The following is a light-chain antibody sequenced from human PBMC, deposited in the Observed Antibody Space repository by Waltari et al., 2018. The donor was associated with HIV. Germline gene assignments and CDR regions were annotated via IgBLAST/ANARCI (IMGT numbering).Light chain of an antibody. CDR2: EVS. CDR1: SSAVGGYNY. CDR3: SSYTSSSTLVV. J-gene: IGLJ2*01. Sequence: QSALTQPASVSGSPGQSITISCPGTSSAVGGYNYVPWYQQHPGKAPKLMIYEVSNRPSGVSNRFSGSKSGNTASLTISGLQAEDEADYYCSSYTSSSTLVVFGGGTKLTVL. V-gene: IGLV2-14*01.